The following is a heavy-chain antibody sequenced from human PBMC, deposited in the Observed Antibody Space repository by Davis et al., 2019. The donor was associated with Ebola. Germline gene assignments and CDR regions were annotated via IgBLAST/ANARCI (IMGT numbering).Heavy chain of an antibody. CDR2: ISCSSSTI. V-gene: IGHV3-48*02. Sequence: GESLKISCAASGFTFSSYSMNWVRQAPGQGLEWVSYISCSSSTIYYADSVKGRFTISRDNAKNSLYLQMNSLRDEDTAVYYCARDGRKYYDSWSGLMDVWGKGTTVTVSS. CDR1: GFTFSSYS. J-gene: IGHJ6*04. D-gene: IGHD3-3*01. CDR3: ARDGRKYYDSWSGLMDV.